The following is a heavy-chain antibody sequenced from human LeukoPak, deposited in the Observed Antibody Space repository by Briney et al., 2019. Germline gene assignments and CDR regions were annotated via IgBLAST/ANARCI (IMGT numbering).Heavy chain of an antibody. CDR2: VDPEDGET. CDR3: ATDFNYDSSGYMGY. J-gene: IGHJ4*02. Sequence: ASVKVSCKVSGYTFTDYYMHWVQQAPGKGLEWMGLVDPEDGETIYAEKFQGRVTITADTSTDTAYMELSSLRSEDTAVYHCATDFNYDSSGYMGYWGQGTLVTVSS. D-gene: IGHD3-22*01. V-gene: IGHV1-69-2*01. CDR1: GYTFTDYY.